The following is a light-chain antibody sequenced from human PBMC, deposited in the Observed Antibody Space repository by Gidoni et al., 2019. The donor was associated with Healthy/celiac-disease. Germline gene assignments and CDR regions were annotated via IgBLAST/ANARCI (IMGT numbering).Light chain of an antibody. CDR3: CSYAGSSTFVV. CDR1: SSDVGSYNL. V-gene: IGLV2-23*02. J-gene: IGLJ2*01. CDR2: EAS. Sequence: QSALTQPASVSGSPGQSITISCTGTSSDVGSYNLFSWYQQHPGKAPKLMIYEASKRPSGVSNRFSGSKSGNTASLTISGLQAEDEADYYCCSYAGSSTFVVFGGGTKLTVL.